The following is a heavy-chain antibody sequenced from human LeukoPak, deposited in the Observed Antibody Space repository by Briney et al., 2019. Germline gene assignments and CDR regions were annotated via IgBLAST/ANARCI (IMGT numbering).Heavy chain of an antibody. CDR2: IYYSGST. J-gene: IGHJ4*02. D-gene: IGHD3-16*01. CDR1: GGSISSYY. V-gene: IGHV4-59*01. CDR3: ARGLREQYFDY. Sequence: PSETLSLTCTVSGGSISSYYWSWIRQPPGKGLEWIGYIYYSGSTNYNPSLKSRVTISVDTSKNQFSLKLSSVTAADTAVYYCARGLREQYFDYWGQGTLVTVSS.